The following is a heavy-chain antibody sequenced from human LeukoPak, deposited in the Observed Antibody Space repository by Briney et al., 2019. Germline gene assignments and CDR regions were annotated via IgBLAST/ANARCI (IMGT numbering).Heavy chain of an antibody. D-gene: IGHD3-16*01. Sequence: SETLSLTCTVSGGSINNYYWNWIRRPPGKGLEWIGSIYYSGSTYYNPSLKSRVTVSVDTSKNQFSLKLSSVTAADTAVYYCVRGSTLRHYQYWGQGTLVTVSS. J-gene: IGHJ4*02. CDR1: GGSINNYY. V-gene: IGHV4-39*01. CDR2: IYYSGST. CDR3: VRGSTLRHYQY.